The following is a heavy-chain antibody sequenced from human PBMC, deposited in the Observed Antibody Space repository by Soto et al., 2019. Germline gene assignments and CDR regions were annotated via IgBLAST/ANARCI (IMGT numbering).Heavy chain of an antibody. Sequence: VASVKVSCKASGYTFTSYAMHWVRQAPGQRLEWMGWINAGNGNTKYSQKFQGRVTITRDTSASTAYMELSSLRSEDTAVYYCARVGARSYYVHFDYWGQGTLVTVSS. D-gene: IGHD1-26*01. V-gene: IGHV1-3*01. CDR3: ARVGARSYYVHFDY. CDR2: INAGNGNT. J-gene: IGHJ4*02. CDR1: GYTFTSYA.